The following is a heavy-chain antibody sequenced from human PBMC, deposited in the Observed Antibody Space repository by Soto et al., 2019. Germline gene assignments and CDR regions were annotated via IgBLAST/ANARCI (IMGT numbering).Heavy chain of an antibody. CDR2: IWYDGSNK. J-gene: IGHJ4*02. CDR1: GFTFSSYG. V-gene: IGHV3-33*01. D-gene: IGHD2-2*01. Sequence: GGSLRLSCAASGFTFSSYGMHWVRQAPGKGLEWVAVIWYDGSNKYYADSVKGRFTISRDNSKNTLYLQMNSLRAEDTAVYYCARDPSLGTFDYWGQGTLVTVSS. CDR3: ARDPSLGTFDY.